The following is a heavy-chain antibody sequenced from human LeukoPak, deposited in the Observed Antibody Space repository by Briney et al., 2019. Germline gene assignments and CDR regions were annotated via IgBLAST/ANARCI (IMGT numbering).Heavy chain of an antibody. J-gene: IGHJ6*02. V-gene: IGHV1-46*01. D-gene: IGHD6-19*01. CDR1: GYTFSSYD. CDR2: INPSGGST. CDR3: ARDVPAGQWLAAYYYYGMDV. Sequence: ASVKVSCKASGYTFSSYDINWVRQAPGQGLEWMGIINPSGGSTSYAQKFQGRVTMTRDTSTSTVYMELSSLRSEDTAVYYCARDVPAGQWLAAYYYYGMDVWGQGTTVTVSS.